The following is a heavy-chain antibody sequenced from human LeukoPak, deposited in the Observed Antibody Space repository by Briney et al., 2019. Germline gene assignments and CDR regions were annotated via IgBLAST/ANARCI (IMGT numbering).Heavy chain of an antibody. V-gene: IGHV3-30*02. Sequence: PGGSLRLSCAASGFSFTNYGMHWVRQAPGKGLESVAFIQYDGGKTHYVDSVKGRFTVSRGNSNNTLYLQMNGLRADDTAVYYCARDAPDCRITRCQTEAHNSYMDVWGKGTTVTVTS. D-gene: IGHD2-2*01. CDR1: GFSFTNYG. CDR2: IQYDGGKT. J-gene: IGHJ6*03. CDR3: ARDAPDCRITRCQTEAHNSYMDV.